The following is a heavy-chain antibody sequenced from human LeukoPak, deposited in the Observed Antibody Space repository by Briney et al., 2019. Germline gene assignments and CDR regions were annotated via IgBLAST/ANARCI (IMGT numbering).Heavy chain of an antibody. CDR1: GYTLTELS. J-gene: IGHJ6*02. CDR3: ATPEVRGVTIISRGDYYGMDV. D-gene: IGHD3-10*01. CDR2: FDPEDGET. Sequence: ASVKVSCKVSGYTLTELSMHWVRQAPGKGLEWMGGFDPEDGETIYAQKFQGRVTMTEDTSTDTAYMELSSLRSEDTAVYYCATPEVRGVTIISRGDYYGMDVWGQGTTVTVSS. V-gene: IGHV1-24*01.